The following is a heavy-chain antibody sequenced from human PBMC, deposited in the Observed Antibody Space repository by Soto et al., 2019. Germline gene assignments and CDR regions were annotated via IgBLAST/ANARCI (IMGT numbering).Heavy chain of an antibody. J-gene: IGHJ2*01. CDR1: GFVVSNVY. CDR3: SLTTSWFDWYFDL. Sequence: EVQLVETGGALVQPGGSLRLSCAVSGFVVSNVYMSWVRQAPGERLEWISVVYSGGDTYYADSVKGRFTISRDNSKNTVYLQMSRLRPDDTAVYYVSLTTSWFDWYFDLWGRGTLVTVSS. V-gene: IGHV3-53*02. D-gene: IGHD3-10*01. CDR2: VYSGGDT.